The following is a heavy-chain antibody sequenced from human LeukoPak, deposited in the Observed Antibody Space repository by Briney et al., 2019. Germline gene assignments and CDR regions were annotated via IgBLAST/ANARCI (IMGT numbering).Heavy chain of an antibody. CDR1: GFTFSNAW. D-gene: IGHD3-16*01. CDR3: AKDTYRGPLMITFGGVKGYGMDV. V-gene: IGHV3-23*01. Sequence: PGGSLRLSCAASGFTFSNAWMSWVRQAPGKGLEWVSAISGSGGSTYYADSVKGRFTISRDNSKNTLYLQMNSLRAEDTALYYCAKDTYRGPLMITFGGVKGYGMDVWGQGTTVTVSS. CDR2: ISGSGGST. J-gene: IGHJ6*02.